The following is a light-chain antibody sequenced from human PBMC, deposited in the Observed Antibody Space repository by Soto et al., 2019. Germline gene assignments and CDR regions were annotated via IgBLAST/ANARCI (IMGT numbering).Light chain of an antibody. V-gene: IGKV3-20*01. J-gene: IGKJ3*01. Sequence: EIVLTQSPATLSLSPGERATLSCRASRSFASSYLAWYQHKPGQAPRLLIYAASSRATGIPDRFIGSGSGTDFTLTISRLEPDDSAVYYCQQYNIWPPTFGPGTKVDIK. CDR2: AAS. CDR3: QQYNIWPPT. CDR1: RSFASSY.